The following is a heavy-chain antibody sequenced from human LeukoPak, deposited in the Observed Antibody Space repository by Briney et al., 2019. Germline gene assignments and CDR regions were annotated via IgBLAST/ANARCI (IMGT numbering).Heavy chain of an antibody. V-gene: IGHV3-48*01. Sequence: GGSLRLSCAASGFTFSSYSMNWVRQAPGKGLEWVSSISSSSRTIYYADSVKGRFTISRDNAKSSLYLQLDSLRAEDTAVCYCARDLIGGNAYDYWGQGALVTVSS. CDR3: ARDLIGGNAYDY. CDR2: ISSSSRTI. J-gene: IGHJ4*02. D-gene: IGHD2-15*01. CDR1: GFTFSSYS.